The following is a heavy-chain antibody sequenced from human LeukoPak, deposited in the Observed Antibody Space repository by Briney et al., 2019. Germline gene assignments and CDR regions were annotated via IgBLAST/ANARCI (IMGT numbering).Heavy chain of an antibody. V-gene: IGHV4-59*01. Sequence: PSETLSLTCTVSGGSISSYYWSWIRQPPGEGPEWIGYINYSGSTNYNPSLKSRVTISIDTSKNQFSLKLSSVTAADTAIYYCARGYSTTWDDVGYIDYWGQGPLVTVSS. CDR3: ARGYSTTWDDVGYIDY. D-gene: IGHD2/OR15-2a*01. CDR1: GGSISSYY. J-gene: IGHJ4*02. CDR2: INYSGST.